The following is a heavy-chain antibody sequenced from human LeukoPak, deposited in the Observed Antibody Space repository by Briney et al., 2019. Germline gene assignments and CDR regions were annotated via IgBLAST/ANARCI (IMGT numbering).Heavy chain of an antibody. CDR2: IYYSGST. J-gene: IGHJ6*02. V-gene: IGHV4-61*05. Sequence: SETLSLTCTVSGGSISSSIYYWGWIRQPPGKGLEWIGYIYYSGSTNYNPSLKSRVTISVDTSKNQFSLKLSSVTAADTAVYYCARLSIYYGMDVWGQGTTVTVSS. CDR1: GGSISSSIYY. CDR3: ARLSIYYGMDV.